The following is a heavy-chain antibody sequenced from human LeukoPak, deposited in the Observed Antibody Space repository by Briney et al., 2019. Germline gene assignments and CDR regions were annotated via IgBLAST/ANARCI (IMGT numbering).Heavy chain of an antibody. D-gene: IGHD3-22*01. J-gene: IGHJ6*02. Sequence: GASEKVSCKASGATFSSYAISWVRQAPGQGLEWMGGIIPIFGTANYAQKFQGRVTITADESTSTAYMELSSLRSEDTAVYYCARAGDSSGYYYYYGMDVWGQGTTVTVSS. CDR1: GATFSSYA. CDR3: ARAGDSSGYYYYYGMDV. V-gene: IGHV1-69*13. CDR2: IIPIFGTA.